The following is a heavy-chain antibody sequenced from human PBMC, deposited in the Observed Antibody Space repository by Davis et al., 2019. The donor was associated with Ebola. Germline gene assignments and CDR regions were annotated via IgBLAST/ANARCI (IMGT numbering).Heavy chain of an antibody. Sequence: GESLKISCAASGFTFSNSAMHWVRQAPGKGLEWVAVLSFDGNDKYYTDSVKGRFTISRDNSENTLHLQMNSLRADDTAVYYCAKSTMIVGDWDFDYWGQGTLVTVSS. CDR1: GFTFSNSA. V-gene: IGHV3-30*04. D-gene: IGHD3-22*01. CDR2: LSFDGNDK. J-gene: IGHJ4*02. CDR3: AKSTMIVGDWDFDY.